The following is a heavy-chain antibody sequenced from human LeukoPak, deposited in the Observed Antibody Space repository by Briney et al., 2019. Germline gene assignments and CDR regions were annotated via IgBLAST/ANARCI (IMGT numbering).Heavy chain of an antibody. V-gene: IGHV3-13*01. CDR2: IGTAGDT. J-gene: IGHJ4*02. D-gene: IGHD1-1*01. CDR3: ARVAKERVGGVYYFDY. Sequence: GRSLRLSWAASGFTFSDYDMHWVRQATGKGLEWVSSIGTAGDTYYTGSVKGRFTISRENAKNSLYLQMNSLRAGDTAVYYCARVAKERVGGVYYFDYWGQGTLVTVSS. CDR1: GFTFSDYD.